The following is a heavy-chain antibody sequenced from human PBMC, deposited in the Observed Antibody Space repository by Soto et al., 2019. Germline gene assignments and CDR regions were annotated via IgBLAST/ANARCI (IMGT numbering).Heavy chain of an antibody. D-gene: IGHD6-19*01. CDR3: ARDFSTLYSSGWGYFDY. CDR1: GFTFSSYA. Sequence: PGGSLRLSCAASGFTFSSYAMYWVRQTPGKGLEWMALISYGGSNRYYADSVKGRFTISRDNSKNTLYLQMNSLRAEDTAIYYCARDFSTLYSSGWGYFDYWGQGTLVTVSS. V-gene: IGHV3-30-3*01. CDR2: ISYGGSNR. J-gene: IGHJ4*02.